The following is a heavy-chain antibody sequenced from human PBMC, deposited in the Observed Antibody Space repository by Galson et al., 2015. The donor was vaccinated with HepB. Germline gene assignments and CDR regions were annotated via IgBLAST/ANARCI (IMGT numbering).Heavy chain of an antibody. CDR3: ARSYGDYGYAFDI. D-gene: IGHD4-17*01. Sequence: TLFLSCTVGCGSISNSSNYLGWIRQPPVKGLEWIGSIYYSGSTYYNPSRKSRVTISVDTSKNQFSLKLSSVTAADTAVYYCARSYGDYGYAFDIWGQGTMVTVSS. CDR1: CGSISNSSNY. V-gene: IGHV4-39*01. CDR2: IYYSGST. J-gene: IGHJ3*02.